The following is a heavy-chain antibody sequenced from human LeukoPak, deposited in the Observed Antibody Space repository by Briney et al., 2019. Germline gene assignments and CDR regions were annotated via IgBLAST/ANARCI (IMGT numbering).Heavy chain of an antibody. J-gene: IGHJ6*03. D-gene: IGHD5-18*01. V-gene: IGHV4-39*07. Sequence: PSETLSLTCTVSGGSISSRNYYWGWIRQPPGKGLEWIGSIYYSGSTYYNPSLKSRVTISVDTSKNQFSLKLSSVTAADTAVYYCARDRYIFAGPDAYYYMDVWGKGTTVTISS. CDR3: ARDRYIFAGPDAYYYMDV. CDR2: IYYSGST. CDR1: GGSISSRNYY.